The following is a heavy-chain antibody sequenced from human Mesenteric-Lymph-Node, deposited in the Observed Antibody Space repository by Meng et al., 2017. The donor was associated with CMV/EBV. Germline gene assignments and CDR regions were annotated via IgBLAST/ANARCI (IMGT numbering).Heavy chain of an antibody. CDR1: GYTFTNYD. CDR2: MNSNSGTT. CDR3: ARGMNNDFWSGAFDM. Sequence: ASVKVSCKASGYTFTNYDINWVRQATGQGLEWMGWMNSNSGTTGYAQKFQGRVTMTRNSSISTAFMELSSLRAEDTALYYCARGMNNDFWSGAFDMWGQGTMVTVSS. V-gene: IGHV1-8*01. D-gene: IGHD3-3*01. J-gene: IGHJ3*02.